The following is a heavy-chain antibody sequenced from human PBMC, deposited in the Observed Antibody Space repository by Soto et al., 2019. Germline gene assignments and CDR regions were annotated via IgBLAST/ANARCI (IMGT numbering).Heavy chain of an antibody. CDR1: GYTFTSYG. J-gene: IGHJ5*02. Sequence: QVQLVQSGAEVKKPGASVKVSCKASGYTFTSYGISWVRQAPGQGLEWMGWISAYNGNTNYAQKLQGRVTMTTDTSTSTAFMELRSLRSDDTAVYYCAREECSGGSCYPGWFDPWGQGTLVIVSS. V-gene: IGHV1-18*01. D-gene: IGHD2-15*01. CDR2: ISAYNGNT. CDR3: AREECSGGSCYPGWFDP.